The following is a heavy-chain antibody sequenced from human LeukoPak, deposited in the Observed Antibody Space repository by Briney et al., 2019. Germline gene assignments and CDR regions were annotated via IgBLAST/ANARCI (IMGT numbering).Heavy chain of an antibody. CDR2: IYQSGSS. J-gene: IGHJ3*01. V-gene: IGHV4-38-2*01. CDR3: AREVISPADSDGFDL. D-gene: IGHD2-2*01. CDR1: GYSISSGYY. Sequence: SETLSLTCAVSGYSISSGYYWGWIRQPPGKGLEWIGSIYQSGSSYYNPSLKSRVTISVDTSKNQFSLRLSSVTAADTAVYYCAREVISPADSDGFDLWGQGTMVTVSS.